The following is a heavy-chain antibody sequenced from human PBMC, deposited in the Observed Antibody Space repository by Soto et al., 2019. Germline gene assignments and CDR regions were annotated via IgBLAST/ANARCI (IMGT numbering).Heavy chain of an antibody. D-gene: IGHD1-26*01. Sequence: GGSLRLSCAASGFTFSSYGMHWVRQAPGKGLEWVAVISYDGSNKYYADSVKGRFTISRDNSKNTLYLQMNSLRAEDTAVYYCAKAPPGKWAPTPDYGMAVWGQGTTVTVSS. V-gene: IGHV3-30*18. CDR2: ISYDGSNK. CDR3: AKAPPGKWAPTPDYGMAV. J-gene: IGHJ6*02. CDR1: GFTFSSYG.